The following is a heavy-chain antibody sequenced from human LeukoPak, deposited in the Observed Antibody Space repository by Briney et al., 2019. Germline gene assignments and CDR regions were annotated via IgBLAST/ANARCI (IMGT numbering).Heavy chain of an antibody. CDR1: GGSISSGSYY. Sequence: SKTLSLTCTVSGGSISSGSYYLSWIRQPAGKGLEWIGRIYTSGSSNYNPSLKSRVTISVDTSKNQVSLKLSSVTAADTAIYYCARDKWSGFDYWGQGTLVTVSS. CDR2: IYTSGSS. CDR3: ARDKWSGFDY. J-gene: IGHJ4*02. V-gene: IGHV4-61*02. D-gene: IGHD3-3*01.